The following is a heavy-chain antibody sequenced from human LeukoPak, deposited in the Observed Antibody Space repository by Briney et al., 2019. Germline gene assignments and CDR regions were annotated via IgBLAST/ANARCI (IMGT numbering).Heavy chain of an antibody. Sequence: GGSLRLSCTASGFSFSGHWMHWARQLPGKGLVWVSHIESDGGRTTYADSVKGRFIISRDNAKNTLYLQMNSLRAEDTAVYYCARRGPAGVATNDYWGQGTLVTVSS. J-gene: IGHJ4*02. CDR2: IESDGGRT. CDR1: GFSFSGHW. V-gene: IGHV3-74*01. D-gene: IGHD5-24*01. CDR3: ARRGPAGVATNDY.